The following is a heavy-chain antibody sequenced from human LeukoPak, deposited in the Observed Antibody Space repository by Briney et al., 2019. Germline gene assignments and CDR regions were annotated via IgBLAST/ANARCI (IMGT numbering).Heavy chain of an antibody. J-gene: IGHJ4*02. CDR1: SGSITSYY. V-gene: IGHV4-4*07. D-gene: IGHD2-15*01. CDR3: ARARGRLLLVDY. CDR2: IYSSGST. Sequence: SETLSLTCTVSSGSITSYYWNWLRQPAGKGLEWIGRIYSSGSTDYNPSLKSLVTMSVDTSKNQFCLNLSSVTAADSAVYYCARARGRLLLVDYWGQGTLVTVSS.